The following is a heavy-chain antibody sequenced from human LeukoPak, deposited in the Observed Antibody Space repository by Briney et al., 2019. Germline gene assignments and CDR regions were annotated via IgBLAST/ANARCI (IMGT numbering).Heavy chain of an antibody. CDR3: ARGVGSSWYNWFDP. J-gene: IGHJ5*02. CDR2: ISGSDDST. Sequence: GGSLRLSCAASGFTFSAYAMTWVRQAPGKGLEWVSSISGSDDSTYYADSVKGRFTISRDNSENTLFLQVDSPRVEDTALYYCARGVGSSWYNWFDPWGQGTLVTVSS. D-gene: IGHD6-13*01. CDR1: GFTFSAYA. V-gene: IGHV3-23*01.